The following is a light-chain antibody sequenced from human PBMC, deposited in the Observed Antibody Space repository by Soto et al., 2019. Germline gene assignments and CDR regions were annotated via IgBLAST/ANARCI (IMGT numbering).Light chain of an antibody. V-gene: IGLV2-14*01. CDR2: DVT. Sequence: QSVLTQPASVSGSPGQSITISCTGSSSDLGGYYYVSWFQQHPGKVPKLIIYDVTNRPSGVSHRFSGPQSGDTASLTISGLQAEDEADYYCASHTYTSTLHVVFGGGTKLTVL. CDR1: SSDLGGYYY. CDR3: ASHTYTSTLHVV. J-gene: IGLJ2*01.